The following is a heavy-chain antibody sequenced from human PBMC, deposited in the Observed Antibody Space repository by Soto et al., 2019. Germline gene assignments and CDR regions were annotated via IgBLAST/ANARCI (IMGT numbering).Heavy chain of an antibody. Sequence: SETLSLTCTVSGGSISSYYWSWIRQPPGKGLEWIGYIYYSGSTNYNPSLKSRVTISVDTSKNQFSLKLSSVTAADTAVYYCARLIAAAGTVMGRYYYYYMDVWGKGTTVTVSS. J-gene: IGHJ6*03. D-gene: IGHD6-13*01. CDR1: GGSISSYY. V-gene: IGHV4-59*08. CDR3: ARLIAAAGTVMGRYYYYYMDV. CDR2: IYYSGST.